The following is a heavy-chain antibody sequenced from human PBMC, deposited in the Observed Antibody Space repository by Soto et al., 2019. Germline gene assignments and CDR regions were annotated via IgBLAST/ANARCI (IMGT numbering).Heavy chain of an antibody. CDR2: IFSSGST. V-gene: IGHV4-59*01. Sequence: PSETLSLTCTVSGGSIGSYYWSWIRQAPGRGLEWIGNIFSSGSTNYNPSLKSRVAISVDTSKNQVSLKLNAVTTADTAVYYCAREYYDFWSVTYSYYGLDVWGQGTTVTVSS. CDR1: GGSIGSYY. J-gene: IGHJ6*02. CDR3: AREYYDFWSVTYSYYGLDV. D-gene: IGHD3-3*01.